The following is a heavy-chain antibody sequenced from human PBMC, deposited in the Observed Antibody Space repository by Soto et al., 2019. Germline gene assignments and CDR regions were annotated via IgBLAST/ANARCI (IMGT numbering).Heavy chain of an antibody. V-gene: IGHV1-69*01. D-gene: IGHD3-22*01. Sequence: QVQLVQSGAEVKKPGSSVKVSCKASGGTFSSYAISWVRQAPGQGLEWMGGIIPIFGTANYAQKFQGSVTMTADEATSTAYMELSRLRSEDTAVYYCARRVDYDSSGYSAFRYWGQGTLVTVSS. J-gene: IGHJ4*02. CDR3: ARRVDYDSSGYSAFRY. CDR2: IIPIFGTA. CDR1: GGTFSSYA.